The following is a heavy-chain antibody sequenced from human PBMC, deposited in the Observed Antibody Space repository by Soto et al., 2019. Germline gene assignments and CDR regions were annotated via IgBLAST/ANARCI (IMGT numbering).Heavy chain of an antibody. D-gene: IGHD6-19*01. CDR1: GGSISSYY. V-gene: IGHV4-59*01. J-gene: IGHJ4*02. Sequence: SETLSLTCTVSGGSISSYYWSWIRQPPGKGLEWIGYIYYSGSTNYNPSLKSRVTISVDTSKNQFSLKLSSVTAADTAVYYCARGLSGWYPPDAAYYFDYWGQGTLVTVSS. CDR3: ARGLSGWYPPDAAYYFDY. CDR2: IYYSGST.